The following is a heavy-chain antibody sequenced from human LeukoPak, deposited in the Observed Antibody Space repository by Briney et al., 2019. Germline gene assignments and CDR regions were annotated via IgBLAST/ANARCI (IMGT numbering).Heavy chain of an antibody. V-gene: IGHV4-59*08. Sequence: SETLSLTCTVSGGPISSYYWSWIRQPPGKGLEWIGYIYYSGSTNYNPSLKSRVTISVDTSKNQFSLKLSSVTAADTAVYYCARQRRYYYYYYYMDVWGKGTTVTVSS. CDR2: IYYSGST. CDR1: GGPISSYY. CDR3: ARQRRYYYYYYYMDV. J-gene: IGHJ6*03.